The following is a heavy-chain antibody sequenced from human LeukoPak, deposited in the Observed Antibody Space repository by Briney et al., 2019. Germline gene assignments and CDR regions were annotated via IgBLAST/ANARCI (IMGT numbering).Heavy chain of an antibody. CDR1: GFTFSSYA. J-gene: IGHJ4*02. Sequence: GGFLRLSCAASGFTFSSYAMSWVRQAPGKGLEWVSAISGSGGSTYYADSVKGRFTISRDNSKNTLYLQMNSLRAEDTAVYYCAAGGRPHYCSGGSCYSPFDYWGQGTLVTVSS. V-gene: IGHV3-23*01. CDR3: AAGGRPHYCSGGSCYSPFDY. D-gene: IGHD2-15*01. CDR2: ISGSGGST.